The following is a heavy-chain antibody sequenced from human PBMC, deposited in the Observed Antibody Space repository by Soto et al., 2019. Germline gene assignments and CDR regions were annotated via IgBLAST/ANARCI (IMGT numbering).Heavy chain of an antibody. CDR1: CFTFSNYG. CDR2: IWYDGSEK. Sequence: VGSLRLSCAASCFTFSNYGMHWVRQAPGKGLEWVAIIWYDGSEKYYGDSVKGRVTISRDNSKNTLYLQMDSLRVEDTAVYYCVRGWYSSGGVFDSWGQGILVTVSS. V-gene: IGHV3-33*01. D-gene: IGHD6-19*01. J-gene: IGHJ4*02. CDR3: VRGWYSSGGVFDS.